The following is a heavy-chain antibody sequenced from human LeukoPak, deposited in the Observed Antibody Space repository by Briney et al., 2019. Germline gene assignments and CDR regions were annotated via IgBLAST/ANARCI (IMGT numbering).Heavy chain of an antibody. V-gene: IGHV4-59*01. CDR1: GGSISSYY. Sequence: SETLSLTCTVSGGSISSYYWSWIRQPPGKGLEWIGYIYYSGSTNYNPSLKSRVTISVDTSKNQFSLKLSSVTAADTAVYYCARVLYYYGSGSLRFDPWGQGTLVTVSS. J-gene: IGHJ5*02. D-gene: IGHD3-10*01. CDR3: ARVLYYYGSGSLRFDP. CDR2: IYYSGST.